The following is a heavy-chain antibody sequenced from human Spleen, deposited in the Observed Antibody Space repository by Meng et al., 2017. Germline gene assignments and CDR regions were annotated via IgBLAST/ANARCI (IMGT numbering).Heavy chain of an antibody. Sequence: GESLKISCAASGFTFSSYAMSWVRQAPGKGLEWVSAISGSGGSTYYADSVKGRFTVSRDNSKNTLYLQVNSLRVEDTAVYYCARSPIDKYDLSALPLDYWGQGTLVTVSS. CDR3: ARSPIDKYDLSALPLDY. J-gene: IGHJ4*02. CDR1: GFTFSSYA. D-gene: IGHD3-16*01. V-gene: IGHV3-23*01. CDR2: ISGSGGST.